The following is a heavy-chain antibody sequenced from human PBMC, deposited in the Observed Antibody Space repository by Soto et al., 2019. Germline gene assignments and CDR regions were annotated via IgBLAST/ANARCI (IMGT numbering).Heavy chain of an antibody. V-gene: IGHV4-34*01. CDR2: INHSGST. D-gene: IGHD7-27*01. CDR1: GGSFSGYY. J-gene: IGHJ3*02. Sequence: QSQTLSLTCAVYGGSFSGYYWSWIRQPPGKGLEWIGEINHSGSTNYNPSLKSRVTISVDTSKNQFSLKLSSVTAADTAVYYCATGMGTFDAFDIWGQGTMVTVSS. CDR3: ATGMGTFDAFDI.